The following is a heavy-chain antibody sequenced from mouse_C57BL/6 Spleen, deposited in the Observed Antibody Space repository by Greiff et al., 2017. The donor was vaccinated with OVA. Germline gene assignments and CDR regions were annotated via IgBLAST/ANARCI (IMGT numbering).Heavy chain of an antibody. CDR1: GYTFTDYE. J-gene: IGHJ2*01. D-gene: IGHD1-1*01. V-gene: IGHV1-15*01. CDR3: TRGDTTVPDY. CDR2: IDPETGGT. Sequence: QVQLQQSGAELVRPGASVTLSCKASGYTFTDYEMHWVKQTPVHGLEWIGAIDPETGGTAYNQKFKGKAILTADKSSSTAYMELRSLTSEDSAVYYCTRGDTTVPDYWGQGTTLTVSS.